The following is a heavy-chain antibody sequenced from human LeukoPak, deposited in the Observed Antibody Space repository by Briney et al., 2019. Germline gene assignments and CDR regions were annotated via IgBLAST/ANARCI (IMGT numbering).Heavy chain of an antibody. V-gene: IGHV4-34*01. J-gene: IGHJ4*01. Sequence: SETLSLTCAVYGGSFSNYYWSWIRQPPGKGLEWIGEITHSGSTNYNPSLKSRVSISVDTSKNQFSLRLTSVTAADTAVYHCAPIFGDYSDFDYWGQGTLVTVSS. D-gene: IGHD4-17*01. CDR1: GGSFSNYY. CDR3: APIFGDYSDFDY. CDR2: ITHSGST.